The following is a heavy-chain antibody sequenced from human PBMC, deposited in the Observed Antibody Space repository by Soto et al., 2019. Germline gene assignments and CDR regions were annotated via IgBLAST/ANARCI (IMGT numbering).Heavy chain of an antibody. J-gene: IGHJ6*02. D-gene: IGHD2-15*01. CDR3: ARGVDYCSGGSCTIYGMDV. CDR1: GFTFSTYC. CDR2: IWYDGSNK. Sequence: RGYLLHFCAASGFTFSTYCQHRVRQAPGKGLDWVAIIWYDGSNKYYAGSVKGRFTISRDNSKNTVYLQMNSLRVEDTAVYYCARGVDYCSGGSCTIYGMDVWGQGT. V-gene: IGHV3-33*01.